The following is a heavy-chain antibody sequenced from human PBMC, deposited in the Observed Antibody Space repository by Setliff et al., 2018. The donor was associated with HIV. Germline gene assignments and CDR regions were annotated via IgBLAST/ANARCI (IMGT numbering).Heavy chain of an antibody. CDR1: GFTFGPFW. CDR3: ARDQRWEFPHYFDY. CDR2: INSDGSII. V-gene: IGHV3-74*01. J-gene: IGHJ4*02. Sequence: GGSLRLSCVASGFTFGPFWMHWVRQAPGKGPEWVSYINSDGSIITYGESVKGRFTISRDNAKNTLYLQMNGLRAEDTAVYYCARDQRWEFPHYFDYWGQGALVTVSS. D-gene: IGHD1-26*01.